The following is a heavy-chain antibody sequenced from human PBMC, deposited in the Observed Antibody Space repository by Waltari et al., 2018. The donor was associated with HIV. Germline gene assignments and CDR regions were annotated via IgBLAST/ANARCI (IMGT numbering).Heavy chain of an antibody. D-gene: IGHD2-2*01. CDR3: ARDSPAFSRGTEELDY. Sequence: QVHLVESGGGVVQPGKSLRLSCAASGFTFSSYAMHWVRQAPGKGLKWVSFIWHDANKQYYADPGQGRFTISRDNSKNTLYLQMNSLRAEDTALYYCARDSPAFSRGTEELDYWGQGTLVTVSS. CDR2: IWHDANKQ. J-gene: IGHJ4*02. V-gene: IGHV3-33*01. CDR1: GFTFSSYA.